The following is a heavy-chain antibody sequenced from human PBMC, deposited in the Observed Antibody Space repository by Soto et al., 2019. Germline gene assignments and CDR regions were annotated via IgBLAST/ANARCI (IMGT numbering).Heavy chain of an antibody. V-gene: IGHV1-69*06. D-gene: IGHD3-10*01. Sequence: QVQLVQSGAVVKKPGSSVEVSCKASGGTFNGYGISWVRQAPGQGLEWMGGTVPVFDTSKYAPRFQGRVTITADKSTSTAYMELSSERSEYTAIYFCARGVSNAGAYYTGPSAYDLWGQGTLVIVSS. J-gene: IGHJ3*01. CDR2: TVPVFDTS. CDR3: ARGVSNAGAYYTGPSAYDL. CDR1: GGTFNGYG.